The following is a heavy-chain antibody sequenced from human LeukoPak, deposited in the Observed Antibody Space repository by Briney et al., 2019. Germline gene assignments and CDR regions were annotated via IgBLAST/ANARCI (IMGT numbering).Heavy chain of an antibody. CDR1: AFTFRSYA. Sequence: PGGSLRLSCAASAFTFRSYAMSWVRQAPGQGLEWVSTISGSGVSTHYADSVKGRFTISRDNSKSTLFLQMNSLRAEDTAVYSCAKGERYSGYTGEYWYFDLWGRGTLVTVSS. D-gene: IGHD5-12*01. V-gene: IGHV3-23*01. CDR3: AKGERYSGYTGEYWYFDL. J-gene: IGHJ2*01. CDR2: ISGSGVST.